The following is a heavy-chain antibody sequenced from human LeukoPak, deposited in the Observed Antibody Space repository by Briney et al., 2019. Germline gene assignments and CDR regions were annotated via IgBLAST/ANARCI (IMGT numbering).Heavy chain of an antibody. Sequence: ASVKVSCKVSGYTLTELSMHWVRQAPGQGREWMGGIIPIFGTANYAQKFQGRVTMTRNTSISTAYMELSSLRSQDTAVYYCARGPLQWLVRVYFDYWGQGTLVTVSS. D-gene: IGHD6-19*01. J-gene: IGHJ4*02. CDR1: GYTLTELS. CDR2: IIPIFGTA. V-gene: IGHV1-24*01. CDR3: ARGPLQWLVRVYFDY.